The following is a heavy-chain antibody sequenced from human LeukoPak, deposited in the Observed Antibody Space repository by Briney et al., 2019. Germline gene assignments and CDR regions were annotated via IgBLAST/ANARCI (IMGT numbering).Heavy chain of an antibody. Sequence: SETLSLTCTVSGGSISNYYWTWIRQPPGKGLEWIGYINYSGSTNYNPSLKSRVTISVDTSKSQFSLKLTSVTAADTAVYYCARDRDYGDSGRAFDIWGQGTMVTVSS. J-gene: IGHJ3*02. D-gene: IGHD4-17*01. CDR2: INYSGST. CDR1: GGSISNYY. V-gene: IGHV4-59*01. CDR3: ARDRDYGDSGRAFDI.